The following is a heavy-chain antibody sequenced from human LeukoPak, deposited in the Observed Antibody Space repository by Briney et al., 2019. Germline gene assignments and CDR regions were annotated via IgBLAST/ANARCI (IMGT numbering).Heavy chain of an antibody. CDR1: GFTCSSYA. D-gene: IGHD1-26*01. J-gene: IGHJ4*02. V-gene: IGHV3-23*01. CDR2: ISGSGGST. CDR3: AKIWSSGSYGY. Sequence: PGGSLRLSCAASGFTCSSYAMSWVRQAPGKGLEWVSAISGSGGSTYYADSVKGRFTISRDNSKNTLYLRMNSLRAEDTAVYYCAKIWSSGSYGYWGQGTLVTVSS.